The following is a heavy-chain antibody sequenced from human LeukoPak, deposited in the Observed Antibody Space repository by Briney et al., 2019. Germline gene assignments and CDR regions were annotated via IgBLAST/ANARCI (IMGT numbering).Heavy chain of an antibody. CDR1: GFTFSNYA. CDR3: VREDTPATANY. J-gene: IGHJ4*02. D-gene: IGHD2-21*02. Sequence: GGSLRLSCAASGFTFSNYAMTWVRQAPGKGLEWVSAISGGGDITYYADSVTGRFTISRDNSKDTLFLQMHSLRPGDTAVYYCVREDTPATANYWGQGTLVTISS. CDR2: ISGGGDIT. V-gene: IGHV3-23*01.